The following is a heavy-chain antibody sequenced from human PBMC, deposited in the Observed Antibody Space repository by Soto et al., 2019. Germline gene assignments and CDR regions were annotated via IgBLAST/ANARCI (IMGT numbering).Heavy chain of an antibody. CDR1: GFTFSSYA. V-gene: IGHV3-23*01. CDR3: AKVPSGSYYGAPFDY. CDR2: ISGSGGST. Sequence: GGSLRLSCAASGFTFSSYAMSWVRQAPGKGLEWVSAISGSGGSTYYADSVEGRFTISRDNSKNTLYLQMNSLRAEDTAVYYCAKVPSGSYYGAPFDYWGQGTLVTVSS. D-gene: IGHD1-26*01. J-gene: IGHJ4*02.